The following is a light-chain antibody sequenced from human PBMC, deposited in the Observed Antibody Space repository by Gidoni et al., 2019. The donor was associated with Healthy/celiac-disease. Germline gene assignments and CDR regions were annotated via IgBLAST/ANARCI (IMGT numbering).Light chain of an antibody. Sequence: QSALTQPASVSGSPGQSITISCTRTSSDVGSYNLGSWYQQHPGKAPKLMIYEGSKRPSGVSNRFSGSKSGNTASLTISGLQAEDEADYYCCSYAGSSTWVFGGGTKLTVL. J-gene: IGLJ2*01. CDR3: CSYAGSSTWV. V-gene: IGLV2-23*01. CDR1: SSDVGSYNL. CDR2: EGS.